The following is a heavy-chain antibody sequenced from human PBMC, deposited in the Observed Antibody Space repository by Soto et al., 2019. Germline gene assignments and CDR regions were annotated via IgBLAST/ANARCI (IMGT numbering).Heavy chain of an antibody. CDR3: ARRNYYDSSGYYHLGFDY. CDR2: IYYSGST. CDR1: GGSISSYY. V-gene: IGHV4-59*08. Sequence: SETLSLTCTVSGGSISSYYWSWIRKPPGKGLEWIGYIYYSGSTNYNPSLKSRVTISVDTSKNQFSLKLSSVTAADTAVYYCARRNYYDSSGYYHLGFDYWGQGTLVTVSS. D-gene: IGHD3-22*01. J-gene: IGHJ4*02.